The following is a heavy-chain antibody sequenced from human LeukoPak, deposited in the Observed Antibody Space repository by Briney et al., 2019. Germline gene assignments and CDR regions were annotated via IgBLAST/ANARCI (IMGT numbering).Heavy chain of an antibody. CDR2: ISSSGSTI. CDR3: ARDSPPYSSSWYKMAVATGYYFDY. D-gene: IGHD6-13*01. CDR1: GFTFSDYY. Sequence: GGSLRLSCAASGFTFSDYYMSWIRQAPGKGLEWVSYISSSGSTIYYADSVKGRFTISRDNAKNSLYLQMNSLRAEDTAVYYCARDSPPYSSSWYKMAVATGYYFDYWGQGTLVTVSS. J-gene: IGHJ4*02. V-gene: IGHV3-11*01.